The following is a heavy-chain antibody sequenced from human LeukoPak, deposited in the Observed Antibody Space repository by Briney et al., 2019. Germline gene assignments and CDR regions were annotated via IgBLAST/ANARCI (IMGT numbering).Heavy chain of an antibody. CDR1: GFTFSNAW. J-gene: IGHJ1*01. CDR2: IQSKTDGGTT. V-gene: IGHV3-15*01. D-gene: IGHD3-22*01. Sequence: GGSLRLSCAASGFTFSNAWMSWVRQAPGKGVEWVGRIQSKTDGGTTDYAAPVKGRFTISRDDSKNTLYLQMNSLKTEDTAVYYCTTDQFIYYDSSGYYYKTEYFQHWGQGTLVTVSS. CDR3: TTDQFIYYDSSGYYYKTEYFQH.